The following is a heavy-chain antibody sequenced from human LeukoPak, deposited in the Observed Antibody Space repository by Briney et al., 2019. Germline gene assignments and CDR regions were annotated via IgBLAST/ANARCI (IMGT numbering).Heavy chain of an antibody. D-gene: IGHD4-17*01. CDR1: GFTFSSYG. J-gene: IGHJ4*02. CDR3: AKALTGDYSRSPFDY. V-gene: IGHV3-30*18. Sequence: PGRSLRLSCAASGFTFSSYGMHWVRQAPGKGLEGVAVISYDGSNKYYAGSVKGRFTISRDNSKNTLYLQMNSLRAEDTAVYYCAKALTGDYSRSPFDYWGQGTLVTVSS. CDR2: ISYDGSNK.